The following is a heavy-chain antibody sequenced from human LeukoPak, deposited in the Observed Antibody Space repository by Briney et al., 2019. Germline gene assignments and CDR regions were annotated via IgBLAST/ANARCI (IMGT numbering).Heavy chain of an antibody. CDR3: ASGKMTISRKWIVVPGPIDY. CDR2: INHSGST. Sequence: PSETLSLTCAVYGGSFSGYYWSWIRQPPGKGLEWIGEINHSGSTNYNPSLKSRVTISIDTSKNQFSLKVSFVTAADTAVYYCASGKMTISRKWIVVPGPIDYWGQGTLVTVSS. V-gene: IGHV4-34*01. D-gene: IGHD3-22*01. J-gene: IGHJ4*02. CDR1: GGSFSGYY.